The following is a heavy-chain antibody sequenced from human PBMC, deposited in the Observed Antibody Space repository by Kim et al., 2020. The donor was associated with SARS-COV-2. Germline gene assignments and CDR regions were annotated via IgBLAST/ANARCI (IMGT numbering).Heavy chain of an antibody. CDR2: IYYSGST. D-gene: IGHD3-10*01. CDR3: ARDKGWFGELSIDYYYYGMDV. Sequence: SETLSLTCTVSGGSISSYYWSWIRQPPGKGLEWIGYIYYSGSTNYNPSLKSRVTISVDTSKNQFSLKLSSVTAADTAVYYCARDKGWFGELSIDYYYYGMDVWGQGTTVTVSS. J-gene: IGHJ6*02. V-gene: IGHV4-59*01. CDR1: GGSISSYY.